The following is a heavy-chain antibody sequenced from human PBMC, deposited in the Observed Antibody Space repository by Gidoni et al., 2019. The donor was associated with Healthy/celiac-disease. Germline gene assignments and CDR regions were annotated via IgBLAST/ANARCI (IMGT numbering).Heavy chain of an antibody. D-gene: IGHD3-22*01. V-gene: IGHV3-21*01. J-gene: IGHJ3*02. CDR1: GFTFSSYS. Sequence: EVQLVESGGGLVKPGGSLRLSCAASGFTFSSYSMNWVRQAPGKGLEWVSSISSSSSYIYYADSVKGRFTISRDNAKNSLYLQMNSLRAEDTAVYYCATIIRSSGYYPNDAFDIWGQGTMVTVSS. CDR3: ATIIRSSGYYPNDAFDI. CDR2: ISSSSSYI.